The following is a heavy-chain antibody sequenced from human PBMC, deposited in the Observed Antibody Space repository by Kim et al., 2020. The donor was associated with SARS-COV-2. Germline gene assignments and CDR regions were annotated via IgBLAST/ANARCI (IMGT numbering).Heavy chain of an antibody. Sequence: GGSLRLSCAASGFTFSSYWMSWVRQAPGEGLEWVANIKQDGSEKYYVDSVKGRFTISRDNAKNSLYLQMNSLRAEDTAVYYCARDCEMQQLVPGFFDYWGQGTLVTVSS. CDR2: IKQDGSEK. CDR1: GFTFSSYW. V-gene: IGHV3-7*01. CDR3: ARDCEMQQLVPGFFDY. D-gene: IGHD6-13*01. J-gene: IGHJ4*02.